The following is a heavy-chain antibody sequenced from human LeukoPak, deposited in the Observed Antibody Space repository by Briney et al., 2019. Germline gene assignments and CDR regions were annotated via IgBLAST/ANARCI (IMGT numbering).Heavy chain of an antibody. D-gene: IGHD3-22*01. V-gene: IGHV3-23*01. CDR1: GFTLSNYG. CDR3: AKRGVVIRVILVGFHKEAYYFDS. Sequence: GGSLRLSCAVSGFTLSNYGMSWVRQAPGKGLEWVAGISGSGGSTNYADSVKGRFTISRVNRKNTLYLQMNSLRVEDTAVYFCAKRGVVIRVILVGFHKEAYYFDSWGQGALVAVSS. J-gene: IGHJ4*02. CDR2: ISGSGGST.